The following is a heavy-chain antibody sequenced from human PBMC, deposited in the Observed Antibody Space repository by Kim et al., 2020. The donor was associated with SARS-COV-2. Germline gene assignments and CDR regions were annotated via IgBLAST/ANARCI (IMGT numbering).Heavy chain of an antibody. CDR2: ISAYNGNT. J-gene: IGHJ6*02. CDR1: GYTFTSYG. D-gene: IGHD2-2*01. Sequence: ASVKVSCKASGYTFTSYGISWVRQAPGQGLEWMGWISAYNGNTNYAQKLQGRVTMTTDTSTSTAYMELRSLRSDDTAVYYCAGCSSTSCYHYYYGMDVWGQGTTVTVSS. V-gene: IGHV1-18*04. CDR3: AGCSSTSCYHYYYGMDV.